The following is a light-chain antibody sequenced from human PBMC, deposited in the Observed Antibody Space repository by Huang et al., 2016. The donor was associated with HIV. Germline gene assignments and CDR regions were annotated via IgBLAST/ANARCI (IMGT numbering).Light chain of an antibody. Sequence: EIVVTQSPATLSLSPGERAILFCRARQSVSSNLAWYQQKPGQAPRLLIYGASSRAAGVPPRVSGSGSGTEFALTISSLQSEDFAVYYWQQYNNWPGFTFGPGTKVDIK. CDR1: QSVSSN. CDR2: GAS. CDR3: QQYNNWPGFT. J-gene: IGKJ3*01. V-gene: IGKV3-15*01.